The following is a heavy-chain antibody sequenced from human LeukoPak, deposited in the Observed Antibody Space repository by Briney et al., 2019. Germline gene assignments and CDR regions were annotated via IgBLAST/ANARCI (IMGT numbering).Heavy chain of an antibody. CDR2: ISRGSDHI. V-gene: IGHV3-21*01. J-gene: IGHJ4*02. CDR1: GFTFSSYA. CDR3: ARPYDTRGYFPDY. D-gene: IGHD3-22*01. Sequence: GGSLRLSCAASGFTFSSYAMSWVRQAPGKGLEWVSSISRGSDHIFYADSMKGRFTISRDNAKNSLYLQMNSLGAEDTAVYYCARPYDTRGYFPDYWGQGTLVTVSS.